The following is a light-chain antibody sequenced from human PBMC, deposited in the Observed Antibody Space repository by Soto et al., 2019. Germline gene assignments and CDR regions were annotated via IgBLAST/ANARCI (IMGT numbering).Light chain of an antibody. Sequence: ERMLTPAAAVPSKSTGERATLSCRASQSVSSSFLAWYQQKPGQAPRLLIYGASSRATGIPDRFSGSGSGTDFTLTISRLEHEDVAIYFCQQDCTSLWKCGQDTKVHIK. J-gene: IGKJ1*01. CDR2: GAS. V-gene: IGKV3-20*01. CDR1: QSVSSSF. CDR3: QQDCTSLWK.